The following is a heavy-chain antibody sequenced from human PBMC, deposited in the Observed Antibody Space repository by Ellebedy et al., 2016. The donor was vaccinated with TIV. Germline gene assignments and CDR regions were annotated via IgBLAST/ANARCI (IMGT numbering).Heavy chain of an antibody. CDR2: ICYRVNT. J-gene: IGHJ5*02. CDR1: GASIDSGRYC. D-gene: IGHD3-10*02. V-gene: IGHV4-39*01. Sequence: MPSETLSLTCNVSGASIDSGRYCWAWIRQSPGKGLEWIGNICYRVNTYYNPSLKSRVIISADTSKNLFSLRLSSLTAADTAVYYCASLDVAVANWFDPWGHGTLVTGSS. CDR3: ASLDVAVANWFDP.